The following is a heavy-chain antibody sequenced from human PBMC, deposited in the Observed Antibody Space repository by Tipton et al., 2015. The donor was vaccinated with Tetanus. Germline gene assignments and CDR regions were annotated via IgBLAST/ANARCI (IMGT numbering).Heavy chain of an antibody. D-gene: IGHD6-19*01. CDR1: GFTFSNAW. Sequence: SLRLSCAASGFTFSNAWMSWVRQAPGKGLEWVGRIKSKTDGGTTDYAAPVKGRLTISRDDSKNTLYLQMNSLKTEDTAVYYCTTDPEADTRVDYWGQGTLVTVSS. CDR2: IKSKTDGGTT. V-gene: IGHV3-15*01. J-gene: IGHJ4*02. CDR3: TTDPEADTRVDY.